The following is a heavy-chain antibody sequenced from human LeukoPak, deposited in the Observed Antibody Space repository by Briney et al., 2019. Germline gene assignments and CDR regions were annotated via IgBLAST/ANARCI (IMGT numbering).Heavy chain of an antibody. D-gene: IGHD4-17*01. CDR1: GGSIRSLTW. Sequence: SETLSLTCTVSGGSIRSLTWWSWVRQPPGKGLEWIGEIHQSGDTNYNPSLKSRVSTSMDQSKNQFSLKLSSVTAADTAVYYCARHLSNDYGDYVYYMDVWGKGTTVTISS. V-gene: IGHV4-4*02. J-gene: IGHJ6*03. CDR3: ARHLSNDYGDYVYYMDV. CDR2: IHQSGDT.